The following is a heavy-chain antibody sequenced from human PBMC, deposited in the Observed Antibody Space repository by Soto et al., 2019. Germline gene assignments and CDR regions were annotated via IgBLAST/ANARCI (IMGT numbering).Heavy chain of an antibody. Sequence: QVQRVQSGAEVKKPGASVKVSCKASGYTFTSYGISWVRQAPGQGLEWMGWISAYNGNTNYAQQLQGRVIMTRDTSTSTAYMELRSLRSDDTAVYYCARDHGSGENLGRWEDYWGQGTLVTVSS. CDR2: ISAYNGNT. J-gene: IGHJ4*02. D-gene: IGHD3-10*01. CDR3: ARDHGSGENLGRWEDY. V-gene: IGHV1-18*01. CDR1: GYTFTSYG.